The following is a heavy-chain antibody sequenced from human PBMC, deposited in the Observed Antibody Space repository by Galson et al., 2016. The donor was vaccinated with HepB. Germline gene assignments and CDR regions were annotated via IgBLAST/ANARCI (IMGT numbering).Heavy chain of an antibody. CDR1: GFTVSSNY. J-gene: IGHJ4*02. CDR3: AVYTYGFL. Sequence: SLRLSCAASGFTVSSNYMTWVRQAPGQGLEWVSVIYSGGTTYYAGSVKGRFTISRDNSKITLYLQMNSLRAEDTAVYYCAVYTYGFLWGQGTLVTVSS. V-gene: IGHV3-53*01. CDR2: IYSGGTT. D-gene: IGHD5-18*01.